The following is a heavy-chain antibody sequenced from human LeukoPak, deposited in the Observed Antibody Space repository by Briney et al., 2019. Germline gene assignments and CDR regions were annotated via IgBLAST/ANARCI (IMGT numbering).Heavy chain of an antibody. CDR3: ARGGGIGDKYYFDY. Sequence: ASVKVSCKASGYIFTGYYIHWVRQAPGQGLEWMGIINPSGGSTSYAQKFQGRVTMTRDTSTSTVYMELSSLRSGDTAVYYCARGGGIGDKYYFDYWGQGTLVTVSS. CDR2: INPSGGST. J-gene: IGHJ4*02. CDR1: GYIFTGYY. V-gene: IGHV1-46*01. D-gene: IGHD2-21*02.